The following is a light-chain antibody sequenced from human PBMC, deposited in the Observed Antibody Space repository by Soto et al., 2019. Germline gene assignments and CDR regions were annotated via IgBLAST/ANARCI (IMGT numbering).Light chain of an antibody. CDR2: GAS. J-gene: IGKJ1*01. V-gene: IGKV3-15*01. CDR1: QSVSSN. Sequence: EMVMTQSPATLSVSPGERATLSCRASQSVSSNLAWYQQKPCQAPRLLIYGASTRATGIPARFSGSGSGTEFTLTISSLQSEDFAVYYCQQYKNGWAFGQGTKVDI. CDR3: QQYKNGWA.